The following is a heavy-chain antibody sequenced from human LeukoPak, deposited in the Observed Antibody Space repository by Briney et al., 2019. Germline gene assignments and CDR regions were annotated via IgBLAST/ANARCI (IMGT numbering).Heavy chain of an antibody. CDR1: GYTLTKLS. CDR2: FGPEDGET. V-gene: IGHV1-24*01. Sequence: GASVKVSCKVSGYTLTKLSMHWVRQAPGKGLEWMGGFGPEDGETIYAQKFQGRVTMTEDTSTDTAYMELSSLRSEDTAVYYCATEAWGSTPLDYWGRGTLVTVSS. CDR3: ATEAWGSTPLDY. D-gene: IGHD3-16*01. J-gene: IGHJ4*02.